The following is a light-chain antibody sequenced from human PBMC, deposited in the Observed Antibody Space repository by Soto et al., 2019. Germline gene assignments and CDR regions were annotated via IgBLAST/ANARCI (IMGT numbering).Light chain of an antibody. CDR2: DAS. CDR3: PQYDNLPPFT. J-gene: IGKJ3*01. V-gene: IGKV1-33*01. Sequence: DIQMTQSPSSLSASVGDRVTITCQASQDISNYLNWYQQKPGKAPKLLIYDASNLETRVPSRFSGSGSGTDFTFTISSLQPEDIATYYCPQYDNLPPFTFGPGNKVDIK. CDR1: QDISNY.